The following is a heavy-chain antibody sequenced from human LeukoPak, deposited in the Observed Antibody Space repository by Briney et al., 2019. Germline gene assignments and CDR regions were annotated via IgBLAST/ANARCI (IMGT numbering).Heavy chain of an antibody. D-gene: IGHD3-10*01. CDR2: ISYDGSNK. CDR3: ARGRSGYFDY. Sequence: SCKASGYTFTGYYMHWVRQAPGKGLEWVAVISYDGSNKYYADSVKGRFTISRDNSKNTLYLQMNSLRAEDTAVYYCARGRSGYFDYWGQGTLVTVSS. J-gene: IGHJ4*02. CDR1: GYTFTGYY. V-gene: IGHV3-30*14.